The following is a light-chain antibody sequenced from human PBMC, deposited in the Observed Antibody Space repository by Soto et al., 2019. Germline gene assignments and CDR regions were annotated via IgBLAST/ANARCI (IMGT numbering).Light chain of an antibody. CDR1: QSISSW. Sequence: DIQMTQSPSTLSASIGDRVTLTCRASQSISSWLAWYQQKPGKAPKLLIYKASSLESGVPSRFSGSGSGTEFTLTISSLQPDDFATYYCQQYKGYAWTFGQGTKVEVK. J-gene: IGKJ1*01. V-gene: IGKV1-5*03. CDR2: KAS. CDR3: QQYKGYAWT.